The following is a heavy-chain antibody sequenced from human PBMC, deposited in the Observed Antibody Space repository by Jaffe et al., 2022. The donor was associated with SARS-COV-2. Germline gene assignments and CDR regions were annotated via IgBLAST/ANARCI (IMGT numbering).Heavy chain of an antibody. D-gene: IGHD3-22*01. CDR3: ARGYYDSGGYYSGDAFHF. CDR2: INPSGGST. J-gene: IGHJ3*01. CDR1: GYTFTSYY. Sequence: QVQLVQSGAEVKKPGASVNVSCKASGYTFTSYYIHWVRQAPGQGLEWMGIINPSGGSTSYLQKFQGRLTMTRDTSTSTVYMELSSLRSEDTAVYYCARGYYDSGGYYSGDAFHFWGQGTMVTVSS. V-gene: IGHV1-46*01.